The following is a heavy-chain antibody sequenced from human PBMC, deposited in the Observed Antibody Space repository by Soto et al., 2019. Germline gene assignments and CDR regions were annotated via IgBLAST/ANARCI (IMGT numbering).Heavy chain of an antibody. CDR3: AREIVTTGEYYFDS. CDR1: GFTFRSYW. Sequence: PGGSLRLSCAASGFTFRSYWMHWVRQAPGKGLVWVSRINRDGSSTSYADSVKGRVTISRDTAKNMLYLQMNSLRAEDTAVYYCAREIVTTGEYYFDSWGQGTLVTVSS. CDR2: INRDGSST. J-gene: IGHJ4*02. V-gene: IGHV3-74*01. D-gene: IGHD1-1*01.